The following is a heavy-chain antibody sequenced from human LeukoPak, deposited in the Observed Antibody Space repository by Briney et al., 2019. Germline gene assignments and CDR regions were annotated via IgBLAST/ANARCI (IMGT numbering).Heavy chain of an antibody. CDR1: GFTVSSNY. V-gene: IGHV3-66*01. CDR2: IYSGGST. J-gene: IGHJ4*02. Sequence: GGSLRLSCAASGFTVSSNYMSWVRQAPGKGLEWVSVIYSGGSTYYADSVKGRFTISRDNSKNTLYLQMNSLRAEDTAVYYCAKAPSIAARPVDYWGQGTLVTVSS. CDR3: AKAPSIAARPVDY. D-gene: IGHD6-6*01.